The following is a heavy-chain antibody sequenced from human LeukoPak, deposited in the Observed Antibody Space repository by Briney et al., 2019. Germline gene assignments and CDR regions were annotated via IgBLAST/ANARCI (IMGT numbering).Heavy chain of an antibody. CDR3: ARDGGGIAAAGFFDY. Sequence: GGSLRFSCAASGFTFSSYSMNWVRQAPGKGLEWVSYISSSSSTIYYADSVKGRFTISRDNAKNSLYLQMNSLRAEDTAVYYCARDGGGIAAAGFFDYWGQGTLVTVSS. V-gene: IGHV3-48*04. D-gene: IGHD6-13*01. CDR1: GFTFSSYS. J-gene: IGHJ4*02. CDR2: ISSSSSTI.